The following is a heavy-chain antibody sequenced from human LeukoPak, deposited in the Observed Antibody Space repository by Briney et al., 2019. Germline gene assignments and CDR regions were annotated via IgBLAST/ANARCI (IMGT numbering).Heavy chain of an antibody. CDR2: MNPNSGNT. D-gene: IGHD3-10*01. J-gene: IGHJ5*02. CDR3: ARDPYYYGSGSYYNT. Sequence: ASVKVSCKASGYTFTSYDINWVRQATGQGLEWMGWMNPNSGNTGYAQKFQGRVTMTRNTSISTAYMELSSLRSEDTAVYYCARDPYYYGSGSYYNTWGQGTLVTVSS. V-gene: IGHV1-8*01. CDR1: GYTFTSYD.